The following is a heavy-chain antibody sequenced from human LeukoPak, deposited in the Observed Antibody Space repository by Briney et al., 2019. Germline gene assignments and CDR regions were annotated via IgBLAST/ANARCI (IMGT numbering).Heavy chain of an antibody. CDR2: IYYTGDT. D-gene: IGHD3-22*01. J-gene: IGHJ3*01. CDR3: ARELRYDNSDSGAF. CDR1: GGSISTYH. Sequence: PSETLSLTCSVSGGSISTYHWSWIRQSPGKGLEWIGYIYYTGDTKQNPSLNSRANISVDTSKNQVSLQLKSVAAADTALYYCARELRYDNSDSGAFWGQGTVVTVSS. V-gene: IGHV4-59*12.